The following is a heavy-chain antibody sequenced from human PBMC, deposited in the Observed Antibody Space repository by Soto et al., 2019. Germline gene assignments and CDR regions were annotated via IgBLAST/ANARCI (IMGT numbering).Heavy chain of an antibody. V-gene: IGHV1-18*01. J-gene: IGHJ4*02. CDR2: TSAYNGNT. CDR1: GYTFTSYG. Sequence: GAPAKASCKASGYTFTSYGISWVRQAPRQGLEWMGWTSAYNGNTNYAQKLQGRVTMTTDTSTSTAYMELRSLRSDYTAVYYCARSQEIYYFDYWGQGTLVTVSS. CDR3: ARSQEIYYFDY.